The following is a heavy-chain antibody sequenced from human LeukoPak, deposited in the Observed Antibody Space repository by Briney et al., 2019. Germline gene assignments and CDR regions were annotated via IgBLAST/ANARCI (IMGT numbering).Heavy chain of an antibody. Sequence: GGSLRLSCAASGFTLSNYWMHWVRQAPGKGLVWVSRISSDGSSTSYADSVKGRFTVSRDNAKRSLYLQMNSLRADDTAVYYCAREFDGSPSGTGYWGQGTLVTVSS. CDR3: AREFDGSPSGTGY. V-gene: IGHV3-74*01. D-gene: IGHD1-1*01. CDR2: ISSDGSST. CDR1: GFTLSNYW. J-gene: IGHJ4*02.